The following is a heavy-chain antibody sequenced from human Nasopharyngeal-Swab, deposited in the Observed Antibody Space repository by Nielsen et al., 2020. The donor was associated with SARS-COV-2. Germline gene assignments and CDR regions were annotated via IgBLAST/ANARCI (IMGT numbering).Heavy chain of an antibody. CDR2: ISSSSSYI. CDR3: AKGMGGVIAVAGVISGMDV. D-gene: IGHD6-19*01. Sequence: GESLKISCAASGFTFSSYSMNWVRQAPGKGLEWVSSISSSSSYIYYADSVKGRFTISRDNAKNSLYLQMNSLRAEDTAVYYCAKGMGGVIAVAGVISGMDVWGQGTTVTVSS. CDR1: GFTFSSYS. J-gene: IGHJ6*02. V-gene: IGHV3-21*04.